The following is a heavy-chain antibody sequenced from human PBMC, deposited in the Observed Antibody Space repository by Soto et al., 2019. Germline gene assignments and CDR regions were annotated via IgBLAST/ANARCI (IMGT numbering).Heavy chain of an antibody. V-gene: IGHV3-23*01. J-gene: IGHJ4*02. CDR3: STGRQMGY. CDR1: GFTFSNYA. D-gene: IGHD7-27*01. Sequence: EVQVLESGGDLVQPGGSLRLSCAASGFTFSNYAMTWVRQAPGKGLEWVSTISGSGDSIYYAESVKGRFTISRDNSKNTLYLQMNSLRADDWAVYYCSTGRQMGYWGQGTLVIVSS. CDR2: ISGSGDSI.